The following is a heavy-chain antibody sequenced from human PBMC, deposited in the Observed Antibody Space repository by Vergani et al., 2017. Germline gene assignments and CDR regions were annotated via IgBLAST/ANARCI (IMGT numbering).Heavy chain of an antibody. J-gene: IGHJ2*01. CDR2: INHSGST. CDR1: GGSFSGYY. D-gene: IGHD3-3*01. Sequence: QVQLQESGPGLVKPSETLSLTCAVYGGSFSGYYWSWIRQPPGKGLEWIGEINHSGSTNYNPSLKSRVTISVDTSKNQFSLKRSSVTAADTAVYYCARAGTQYYDFWSGYWYFDLWGRGTLVTVSS. V-gene: IGHV4-34*01. CDR3: ARAGTQYYDFWSGYWYFDL.